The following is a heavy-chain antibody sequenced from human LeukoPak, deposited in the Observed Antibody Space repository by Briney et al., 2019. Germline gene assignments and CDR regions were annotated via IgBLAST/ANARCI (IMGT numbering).Heavy chain of an antibody. Sequence: ASVKVSCKASGYTFTGYYMHWVRQAPGQGLEGMGWINPNSGGTNYAQKFQGRVTVTRDTSTSTVYMELSSLRSEDTAVYYCATWYYYDSSDYYLADYWGQGTLVTVSS. D-gene: IGHD3-22*01. J-gene: IGHJ4*02. CDR3: ATWYYYDSSDYYLADY. V-gene: IGHV1-2*02. CDR1: GYTFTGYY. CDR2: INPNSGGT.